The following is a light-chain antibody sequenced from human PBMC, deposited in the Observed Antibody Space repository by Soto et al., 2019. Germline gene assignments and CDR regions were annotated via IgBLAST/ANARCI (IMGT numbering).Light chain of an antibody. Sequence: QSVLAQPASVSGSPGQSITISCSGTSXDVGSYDHVAWYQQFPGKTPKLMIYEVSNRPSGVSSRFSGSKSGNTASLTISGLQAEDEADYYCISYTGSSTSYVFGSGTKLTVL. V-gene: IGLV2-14*01. CDR3: ISYTGSSTSYV. CDR1: SXDVGSYDH. J-gene: IGLJ1*01. CDR2: EVS.